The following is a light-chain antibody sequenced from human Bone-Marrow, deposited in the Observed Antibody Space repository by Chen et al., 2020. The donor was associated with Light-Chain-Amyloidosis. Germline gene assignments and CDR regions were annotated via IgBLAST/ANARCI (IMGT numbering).Light chain of an antibody. V-gene: IGLV1-44*01. Sequence: QSMLTQPPSASGTPGQRISISCSGSDFDIGSNPVSWFQHVPETAPKLLIYGQNLRPAGVTDRFSGCKSGTSASLAISGLQSEDEATYFCAVGEDALAGWIFGGGTKLSVL. CDR3: AVGEDALAGWI. CDR2: GQN. CDR1: DFDIGSNP. J-gene: IGLJ2*01.